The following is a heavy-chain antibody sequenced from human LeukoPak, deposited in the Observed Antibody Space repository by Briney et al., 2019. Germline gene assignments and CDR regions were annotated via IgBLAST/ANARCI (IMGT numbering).Heavy chain of an antibody. J-gene: IGHJ4*02. V-gene: IGHV3-30*03. CDR1: GFTFSSFG. CDR3: ARAGYDILSGYYNY. CDR2: ISFDGSNQ. D-gene: IGHD3-9*01. Sequence: PGGSLRLSCAASGFTFSSFGMHWVRQAPGQGLGWVAVISFDGSNQYYADSVKGRFTIYRDNFKNTLYLQMNSLRAEDTAVYYCARAGYDILSGYYNYWGQGTLLRVPS.